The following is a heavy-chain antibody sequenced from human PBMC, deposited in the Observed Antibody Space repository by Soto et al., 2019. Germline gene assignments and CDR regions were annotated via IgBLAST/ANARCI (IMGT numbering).Heavy chain of an antibody. Sequence: PGESLTISCKGSGYSFTSYWIGWVRQMPGKGLEWMGIIYPGDSDTRYSPSFQGQVTISADKSISTAYLQWSSLKASDTAMYYCARSIAAASTGIDAFDIWGQGTMVTVSS. D-gene: IGHD6-13*01. J-gene: IGHJ3*02. CDR1: GYSFTSYW. CDR2: IYPGDSDT. CDR3: ARSIAAASTGIDAFDI. V-gene: IGHV5-51*01.